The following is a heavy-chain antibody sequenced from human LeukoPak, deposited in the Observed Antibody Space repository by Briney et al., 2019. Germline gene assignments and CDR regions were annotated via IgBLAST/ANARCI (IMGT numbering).Heavy chain of an antibody. D-gene: IGHD3-16*01. Sequence: ASVKVSCKASGYTFTSYGISWVRQAPGQGLEWMGWISAYNGNTNYAQKLQGRVTMTTDTSTSTAYMGLRSLRSDDTAVYYRARDAINGYVPGYYFDYWGQGTLVTVSS. CDR3: ARDAINGYVPGYYFDY. V-gene: IGHV1-18*01. J-gene: IGHJ4*02. CDR1: GYTFTSYG. CDR2: ISAYNGNT.